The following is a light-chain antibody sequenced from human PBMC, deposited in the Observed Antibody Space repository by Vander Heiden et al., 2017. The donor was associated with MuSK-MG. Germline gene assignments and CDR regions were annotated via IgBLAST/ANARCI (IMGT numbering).Light chain of an antibody. V-gene: IGKV1-33*01. CDR1: QDISNY. CDR3: QQDDNPPLT. CDR2: DAS. Sequence: DIQMTPSPSSLSPSVCVRVTITCQASQDISNYLKWYQQKPGKAPKLLIYDASNVETGVPSRCRGSGSGTDFTFTISSLQPEDIATYYCQQDDNPPLTFGGGTKVERK. J-gene: IGKJ4*01.